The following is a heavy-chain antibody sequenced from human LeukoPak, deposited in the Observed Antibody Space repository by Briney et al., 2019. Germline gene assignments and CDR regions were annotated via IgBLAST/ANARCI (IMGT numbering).Heavy chain of an antibody. CDR3: ARGSLECSGGSCSNWFDP. CDR1: GGSLSTYY. D-gene: IGHD2-15*01. J-gene: IGHJ5*02. V-gene: IGHV4-59*01. Sequence: SETLSLICSVSGGSLSTYYWNWIRQLPGKGLEWIGYIDYSGSTNYNPSLRSRVTISVDTPKNQFSLKLSSVTAADTAVYCCARGSLECSGGSCSNWFDPWGQGTLVTVSS. CDR2: IDYSGST.